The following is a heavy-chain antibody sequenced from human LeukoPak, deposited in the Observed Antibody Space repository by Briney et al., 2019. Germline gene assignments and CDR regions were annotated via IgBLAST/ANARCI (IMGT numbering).Heavy chain of an antibody. CDR2: ISWNSGSI. D-gene: IGHD3-3*01. V-gene: IGHV3-9*01. Sequence: GGSLRLSCAASGFTFDDYAMHWVRQAPGKGLEWVSGISWNSGSIGYADSVKGRFTISRDNAKNSLYLQMNSLRAEDTAVYYCARDYEGAFDIWGQGTMVTVSS. J-gene: IGHJ3*02. CDR1: GFTFDDYA. CDR3: ARDYEGAFDI.